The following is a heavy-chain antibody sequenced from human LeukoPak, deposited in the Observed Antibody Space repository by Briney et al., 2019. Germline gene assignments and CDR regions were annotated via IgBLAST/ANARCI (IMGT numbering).Heavy chain of an antibody. Sequence: PSETLSLTCTVSGGSISSYYWSWIRQPPGKGLEWIGYIYYSGSTNYNPSLKSRVTISVDTSKNQFSLKLSSVTAADTAVYYCARSYDSSGYYLDVCGKGTTVTVSS. J-gene: IGHJ6*03. V-gene: IGHV4-59*01. CDR3: ARSYDSSGYYLDV. D-gene: IGHD3-22*01. CDR2: IYYSGST. CDR1: GGSISSYY.